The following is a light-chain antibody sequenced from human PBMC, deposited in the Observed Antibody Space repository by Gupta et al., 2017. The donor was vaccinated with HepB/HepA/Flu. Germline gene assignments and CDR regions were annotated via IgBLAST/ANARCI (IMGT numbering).Light chain of an antibody. CDR1: QSVSSN. Sequence: EIVMTQSPATLSVSPGERATLSCRASQSVSSNLAWYQQKPGQAPRLLIYSASTRATGFPTRFSGSGSGTDFTLTISSLQSEDFAVYYCQQYNNWPVAFGQGTKLEIK. CDR3: QQYNNWPVA. J-gene: IGKJ2*01. CDR2: SAS. V-gene: IGKV3-15*01.